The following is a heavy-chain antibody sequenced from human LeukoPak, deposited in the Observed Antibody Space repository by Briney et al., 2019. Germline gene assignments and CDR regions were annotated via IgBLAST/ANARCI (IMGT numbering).Heavy chain of an antibody. J-gene: IGHJ6*03. CDR3: ARSDISSSSSRWLYYYYMDV. CDR2: IIPIFGTA. V-gene: IGHV1-69*05. CDR1: GGTFSSYA. Sequence: SVKVSCKASGGTFSSYAISWVRQAPGQGLEWMGGIIPIFGTANYAQKFQGRVTITTDESTSTAYMELGSLRSEDTAVYYCARSDISSSSSRWLYYYYMDVWGKGTTVTVSS. D-gene: IGHD6-6*01.